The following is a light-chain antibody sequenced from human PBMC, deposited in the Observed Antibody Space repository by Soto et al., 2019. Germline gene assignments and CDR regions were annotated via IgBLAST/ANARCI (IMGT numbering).Light chain of an antibody. CDR2: GAS. CDR1: QSVSNN. V-gene: IGKV3-15*01. CDR3: QQYKDWRT. Sequence: EIVLTQSPGTLSLSPGERATLSCRASQSVSNNYLAWYQQKPGQAPRLLIYGASNRATGIPARFSGSGSGTEFTVPISGLQSADFGVYYCQQYKDWRTFGQGTNVDIK. J-gene: IGKJ1*01.